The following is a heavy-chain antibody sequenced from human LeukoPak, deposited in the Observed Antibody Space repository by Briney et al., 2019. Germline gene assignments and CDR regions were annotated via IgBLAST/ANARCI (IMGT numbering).Heavy chain of an antibody. CDR3: AKDLGTTGTSGRFDP. D-gene: IGHD1-1*01. J-gene: IGHJ5*02. CDR1: GFTFTAYT. CDR2: ISFDGSNK. V-gene: IGHV3-30-3*01. Sequence: GGSLRLSCAASGFTFTAYTIHWVRQAPGKGLEWVALISFDGSNKYYADSVKGRFTISRDNSKNTLYLQMNSLRAEDTAVYYCAKDLGTTGTSGRFDPWGQGTLVTVSS.